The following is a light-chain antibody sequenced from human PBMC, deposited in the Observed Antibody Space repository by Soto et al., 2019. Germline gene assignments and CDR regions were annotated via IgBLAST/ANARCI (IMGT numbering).Light chain of an antibody. J-gene: IGKJ1*01. V-gene: IGKV1-5*03. CDR1: QSIRSW. Sequence: DIQMTQSPSTLSASVGDGVTITCRASQSIRSWLAWYQQKPGKAPKLLIYKASSVESGVPSRFSGSGSGTEFTLTISSLQPDDFATYYCQHYNSYLSTFGQGTKVDIK. CDR2: KAS. CDR3: QHYNSYLST.